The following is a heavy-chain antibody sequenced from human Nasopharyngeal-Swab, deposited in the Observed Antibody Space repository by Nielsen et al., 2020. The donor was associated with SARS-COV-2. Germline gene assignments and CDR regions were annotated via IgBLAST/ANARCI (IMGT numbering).Heavy chain of an antibody. CDR3: ARTDVGSNGAFDI. D-gene: IGHD1-26*01. J-gene: IGHJ3*02. CDR2: INSSAGST. Sequence: WVRQAPGQGLEWMGIINSSAGSTSFAQKFQGRVTITRDTSTTTVYMEVTSLRSEDTAVYYCARTDVGSNGAFDIWGQGTLVTVSS. V-gene: IGHV1-46*01.